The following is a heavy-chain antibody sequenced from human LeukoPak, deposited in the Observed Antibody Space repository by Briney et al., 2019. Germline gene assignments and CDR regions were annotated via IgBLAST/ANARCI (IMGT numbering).Heavy chain of an antibody. D-gene: IGHD5-24*01. CDR2: VHTSGST. CDR1: GGSISSYY. Sequence: SETLSLTCTVSGGSISSYYWSWIRQPAEKGLECIGRVHTSGSTKYNPSLKSRVTMSVDTSKNQLSLKLTSVTAADMAVYYCARDSYNGDYYYGMDVWGQGTTVTVSS. CDR3: ARDSYNGDYYYGMDV. J-gene: IGHJ6*02. V-gene: IGHV4-4*07.